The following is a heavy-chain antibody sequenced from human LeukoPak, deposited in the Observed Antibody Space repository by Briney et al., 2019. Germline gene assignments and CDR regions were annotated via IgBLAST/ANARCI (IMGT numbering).Heavy chain of an antibody. CDR2: ISCSGGTT. J-gene: IGHJ4*02. Sequence: GGSLRLSCAASGFTFSSYAMSWVRQAPGKGLEWVSAISCSGGTTYYADSVKGRFTISRDNSKNTLYLQMNSLRAEDTAVYYCAKIGYASGSSKRYYFDYWGQGTLVTVSS. V-gene: IGHV3-23*01. D-gene: IGHD3-10*01. CDR1: GFTFSSYA. CDR3: AKIGYASGSSKRYYFDY.